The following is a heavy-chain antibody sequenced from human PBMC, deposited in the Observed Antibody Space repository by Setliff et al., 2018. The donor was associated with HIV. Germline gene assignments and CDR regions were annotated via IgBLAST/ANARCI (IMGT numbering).Heavy chain of an antibody. V-gene: IGHV1-18*01. CDR2: ISAYNGNT. Sequence: GASVKVSCKASGYTFTSYGISWVRQAPGQGLEWMGWISAYNGNTNYAQKLQGRVTMTTDTSTSTAYMELRSLRSDDTAVYYCARGGGYYDSSGPAHYYYYYYMDVWGKGTTVTVSS. J-gene: IGHJ6*03. CDR3: ARGGGYYDSSGPAHYYYYYYMDV. D-gene: IGHD3-22*01. CDR1: GYTFTSYG.